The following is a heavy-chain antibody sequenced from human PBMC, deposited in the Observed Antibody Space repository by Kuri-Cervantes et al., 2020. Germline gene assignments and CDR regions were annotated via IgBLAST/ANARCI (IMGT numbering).Heavy chain of an antibody. V-gene: IGHV3-20*04. CDR1: GFTFSNAW. CDR3: AENLRWFGESRYFDY. Sequence: GGSLRLSCAASGFTFSNAWMSWVRQAPGKGLEWVSGIDWNGGSTGYADSVKGRFTISRDNAKNSLYLQMNSLRAEDTALYYCAENLRWFGESRYFDYWGQGTLVTVSS. CDR2: IDWNGGST. J-gene: IGHJ4*02. D-gene: IGHD3-10*01.